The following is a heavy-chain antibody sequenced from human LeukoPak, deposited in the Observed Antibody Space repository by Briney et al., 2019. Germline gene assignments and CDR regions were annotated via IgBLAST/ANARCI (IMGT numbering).Heavy chain of an antibody. J-gene: IGHJ4*02. CDR2: ISGDGGST. D-gene: IGHD6-19*01. Sequence: PRGSLRLSCAASGFTFDDYAMHWVRQAPGKGLEWVSLISGDGGSTYYADSVKGRFTISRDNSKNSLYLQMNSLRTEDTALYYCAKDIRSTKRSSGWYGNFDYWGQGTLVTVSS. CDR3: AKDIRSTKRSSGWYGNFDY. V-gene: IGHV3-43*02. CDR1: GFTFDDYA.